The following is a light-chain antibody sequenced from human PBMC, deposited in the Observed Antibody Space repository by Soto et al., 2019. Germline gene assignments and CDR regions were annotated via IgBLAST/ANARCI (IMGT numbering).Light chain of an antibody. V-gene: IGKV3-15*01. Sequence: EIVLTQSPAALSVSPGERATLSCRASQSVSNNLAWYQQKPGQAPRLLIYAASTRATGIPARFSGSGSGTEFTLTISSLQSEDFAVYYCHQYNNWPLTFGGGGKVDNK. J-gene: IGKJ4*01. CDR2: AAS. CDR3: HQYNNWPLT. CDR1: QSVSNN.